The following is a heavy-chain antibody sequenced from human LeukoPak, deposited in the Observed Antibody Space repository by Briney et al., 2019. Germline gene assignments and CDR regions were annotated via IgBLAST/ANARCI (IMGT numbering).Heavy chain of an antibody. CDR2: ISGSGGST. V-gene: IGHV3-23*01. Sequence: GGSLRLSCAASRFTFSNYWMAWVRQAPGKGLEWVSAISGSGGSTYYADSVKGRFTISRDNSKNTLYLQMNSLRAEDTAVYYCAKSDYYDSSGPWGQGTLVTVSS. J-gene: IGHJ4*02. D-gene: IGHD3-22*01. CDR3: AKSDYYDSSGP. CDR1: RFTFSNYW.